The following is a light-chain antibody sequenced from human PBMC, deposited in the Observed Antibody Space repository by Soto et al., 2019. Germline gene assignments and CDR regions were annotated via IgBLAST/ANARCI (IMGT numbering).Light chain of an antibody. V-gene: IGKV1-39*01. CDR2: AAS. J-gene: IGKJ1*01. CDR1: QSISSY. CDR3: QQTDSFPRT. Sequence: DIQMTQSPSSLSAFVGDRVTITCRASQSISSYLNWYQHKPGKAPKLLIYAASSLQTGVPSRFSGSRSGTDFALTISSLQRDDFATYYCQQTDSFPRTFGQGTKVEMK.